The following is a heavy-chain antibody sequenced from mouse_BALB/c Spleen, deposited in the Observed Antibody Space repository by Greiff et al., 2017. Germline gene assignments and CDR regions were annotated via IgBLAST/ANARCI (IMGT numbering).Heavy chain of an antibody. CDR1: GFNIKDTY. CDR3: AIYYRYDGGGFDY. V-gene: IGHV14-3*02. Sequence: EVQLQQSGAELVKPGASVKLSCTASGFNIKDTYMHWVKQRPEQGLEWIGRIDPANGNTKYDPKFQGKATITADTSSNTAYLQLSSLTSEDTAVYYCAIYYRYDGGGFDYWGQGTTLTVSS. J-gene: IGHJ2*01. D-gene: IGHD2-14*01. CDR2: IDPANGNT.